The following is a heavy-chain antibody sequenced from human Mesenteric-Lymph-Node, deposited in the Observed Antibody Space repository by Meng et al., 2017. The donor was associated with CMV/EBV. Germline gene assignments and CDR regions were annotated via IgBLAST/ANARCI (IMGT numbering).Heavy chain of an antibody. V-gene: IGHV1-3*01. J-gene: IGHJ4*02. CDR2: INAGDGDT. Sequence: SVKVSCKASGYTFTTYALHWVRQAPGQRLECMGWINAGDGDTKYSQKFQGRVTFTRDTSASTAYMELSSLRSEDTAVYYCARGSHYPYWGQGTLVTVSS. CDR1: GYTFTTYA. CDR3: ARGSHYPY. D-gene: IGHD3-10*01.